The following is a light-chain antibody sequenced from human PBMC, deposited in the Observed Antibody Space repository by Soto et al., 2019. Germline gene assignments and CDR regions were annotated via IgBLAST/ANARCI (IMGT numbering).Light chain of an antibody. CDR1: QSVNNY. Sequence: DIVLTQSPATLSLSPGEGATLSCRASQSVNNYLAWYQQKPGQAPRLLIYDASNRATGIPARFRGSGSGTDFTLSISSLQPEDSAVYFCQHRSNWPTFGQGTQLEIK. CDR3: QHRSNWPT. J-gene: IGKJ5*01. V-gene: IGKV3-11*01. CDR2: DAS.